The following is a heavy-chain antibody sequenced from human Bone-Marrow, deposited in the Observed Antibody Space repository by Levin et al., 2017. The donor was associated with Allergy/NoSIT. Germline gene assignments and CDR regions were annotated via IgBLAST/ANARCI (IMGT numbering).Heavy chain of an antibody. J-gene: IGHJ1*01. CDR2: IHFSGST. Sequence: PSETLSLTCTVSRGSISRYYWSWIRQPPGKGLEWIGFIHFSGSTNYNPSVKSGVSMSIDMTRNQVSLNLTSVTAADTAMYYCVTFKGSGWYFFQNWGQGTLVTVSS. CDR3: VTFKGSGWYFFQN. D-gene: IGHD6-13*01. V-gene: IGHV4-59*03. CDR1: RGSISRYY.